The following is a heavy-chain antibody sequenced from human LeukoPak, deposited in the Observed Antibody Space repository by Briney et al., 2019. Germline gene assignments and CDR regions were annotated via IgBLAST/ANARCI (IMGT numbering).Heavy chain of an antibody. CDR3: ARESLIVVVPAATINDAFDI. J-gene: IGHJ3*02. CDR1: GGSISSGSYY. Sequence: SETLSLTCTVSGGSISSGSYYWRWLRQPAGKGLEWIGRIYTSGSTNYNPSLKSRVTISVDTSKNQFSLKLSSVTAADTAVYYCARESLIVVVPAATINDAFDIWGQGTMVTVSS. CDR2: IYTSGST. V-gene: IGHV4-61*02. D-gene: IGHD2-2*01.